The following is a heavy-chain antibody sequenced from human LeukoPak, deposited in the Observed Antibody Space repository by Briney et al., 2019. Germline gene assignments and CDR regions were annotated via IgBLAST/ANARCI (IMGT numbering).Heavy chain of an antibody. J-gene: IGHJ4*02. D-gene: IGHD2-15*01. V-gene: IGHV3-23*01. CDR1: GFTFSSYA. CDR2: ISGSGGST. CDR3: AKASDIVVVVAASFDY. Sequence: GGSLRLSCAASGFTFSSYAMSWVRQAPGKGLEWVSAISGSGGSTYYADSVKGRFTISRDNSKNTLYLQMNSPRAEDTAVYYCAKASDIVVVVAASFDYWGQGTLVTVSS.